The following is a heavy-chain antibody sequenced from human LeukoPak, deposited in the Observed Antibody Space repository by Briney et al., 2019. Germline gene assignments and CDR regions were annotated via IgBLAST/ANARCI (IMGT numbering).Heavy chain of an antibody. V-gene: IGHV4-61*02. CDR1: GGSISSGSYY. D-gene: IGHD3-3*01. J-gene: IGHJ4*02. CDR2: IYTSGST. CDR3: ARGGYDFWSGYGPVDY. Sequence: SETLSPTCTVSGGSISSGSYYWSWIRQPAGKGLEWIGRIYTSGSTNYNPSLKSRVTISVDTSKNQFSLKLSSVTAADTAVYYCARGGYDFWSGYGPVDYWGQGTLVTVSS.